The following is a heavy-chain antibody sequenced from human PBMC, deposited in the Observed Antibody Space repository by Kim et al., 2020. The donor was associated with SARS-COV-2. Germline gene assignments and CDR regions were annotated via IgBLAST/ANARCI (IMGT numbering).Heavy chain of an antibody. J-gene: IGHJ4*02. CDR3: ARGGSPVAGTGPYFDY. CDR2: INHSGST. D-gene: IGHD6-19*01. CDR1: GGSFSGYY. Sequence: SETLSLTCAVYGGSFSGYYWSWIRQPPGKVLEWIGEINHSGSTNYNPSLKSRVTISVDTSKNQFSLKLSSVTAADTAVYYCARGGSPVAGTGPYFDYWGQGTLVTVSS. V-gene: IGHV4-34*01.